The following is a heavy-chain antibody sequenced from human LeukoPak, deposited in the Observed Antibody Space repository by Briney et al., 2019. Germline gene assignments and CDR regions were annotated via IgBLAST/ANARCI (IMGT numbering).Heavy chain of an antibody. CDR1: GGSFSXXY. Sequence: LXXAVXGGSFSXXYWSXIXQXXGXGXEWIGEINHSGSTNYNPSLKSRVTISVDTSKNQFSLKLSSVTAADTAVYYCARALASYYFDYWGQGTLVTVSS. D-gene: IGHD5-12*01. J-gene: IGHJ4*02. CDR3: ARALASYYFDY. CDR2: INHSGST. V-gene: IGHV4-34*01.